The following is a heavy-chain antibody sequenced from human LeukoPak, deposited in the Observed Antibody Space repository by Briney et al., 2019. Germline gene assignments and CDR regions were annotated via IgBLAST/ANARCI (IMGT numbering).Heavy chain of an antibody. CDR3: ARHPRYSTGWAIDY. Sequence: SETLSLTCTVSGASISIYYWSWIRQPAGKGLEWIGRIYTSGSGNYSPSLKSRVTMSVDTSKNQFSLKLSSVTAADTAVYYCARHPRYSTGWAIDYWGQGILVTVSS. CDR2: IYTSGSG. D-gene: IGHD6-19*01. V-gene: IGHV4-4*07. J-gene: IGHJ4*02. CDR1: GASISIYY.